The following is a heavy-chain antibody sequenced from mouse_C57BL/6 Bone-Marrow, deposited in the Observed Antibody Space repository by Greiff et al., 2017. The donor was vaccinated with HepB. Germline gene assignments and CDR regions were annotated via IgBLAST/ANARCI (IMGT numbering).Heavy chain of an antibody. V-gene: IGHV5-9*01. CDR3: ARHFGGYGFDY. J-gene: IGHJ2*01. CDR1: GFTFSSYT. Sequence: EVELVESGGGLVKPGGSLKLSCAASGFTFSSYTMSWVRQTPEKRLEWVATISGGGGNTYYPDSVKGRFTISRDNAKNTLYLQMSSLRSEDTALYYCARHFGGYGFDYWGQGTTLTVSS. CDR2: ISGGGGNT. D-gene: IGHD2-2*01.